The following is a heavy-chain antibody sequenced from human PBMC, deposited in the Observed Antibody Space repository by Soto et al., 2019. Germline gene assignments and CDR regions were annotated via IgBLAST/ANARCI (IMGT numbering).Heavy chain of an antibody. Sequence: EVQLLESGGGLVQPGGSLRLSCAASGFTFSSYAMSWVRQAPGKGLEWVSAISGSGGSTYYADSVKGRFTISRDNSKNTLYLKMNRLRAEDTAVYYCAKSRPYYYGSGSYFGGFDYWGQGTLVTVSS. D-gene: IGHD3-10*01. CDR1: GFTFSSYA. V-gene: IGHV3-23*01. J-gene: IGHJ4*02. CDR3: AKSRPYYYGSGSYFGGFDY. CDR2: ISGSGGST.